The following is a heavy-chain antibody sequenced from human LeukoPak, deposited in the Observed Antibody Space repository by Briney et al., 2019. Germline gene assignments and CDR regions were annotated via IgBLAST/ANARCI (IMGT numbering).Heavy chain of an antibody. CDR1: GGSISSYY. CDR2: IYASGST. D-gene: IGHD2-2*02. J-gene: IGHJ3*01. Sequence: SETLSLTCTASGGSISSYYWSWIRQPAGKGLELIGRIYASGSTNYNPSLKSRVTMSVDTSENQFSLKLSSVTAADTAVYYCARSRCYNCAFDFWGQGTMVTVSS. CDR3: ARSRCYNCAFDF. V-gene: IGHV4-4*07.